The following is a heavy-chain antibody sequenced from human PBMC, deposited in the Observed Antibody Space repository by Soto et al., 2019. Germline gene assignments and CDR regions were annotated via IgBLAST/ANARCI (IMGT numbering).Heavy chain of an antibody. D-gene: IGHD3-10*01. CDR1: GYTFIDYA. CDR2: INGGNGKT. CDR3: ARDWMHSGLDY. Sequence: QVQLVQSGAEVRKPGASVKISCKTSGYTFIDYAIHWVRQAPGQRLECMGWINGGNGKTFYSQNFQGRVTITKDTSATTAYMELSTLRFEDTAVYYCARDWMHSGLDYWGQGTLVTVSS. J-gene: IGHJ4*02. V-gene: IGHV1-3*01.